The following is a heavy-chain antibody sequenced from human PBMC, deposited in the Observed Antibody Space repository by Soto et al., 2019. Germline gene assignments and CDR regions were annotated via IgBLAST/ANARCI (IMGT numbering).Heavy chain of an antibody. J-gene: IGHJ4*02. D-gene: IGHD5-18*01. V-gene: IGHV3-15*01. CDR2: IKSKTDGGTT. CDR1: GFTFSNAW. Sequence: GGSLRLSCAASGFTFSNAWMSWVRQAPGKGLEWVGRIKSKTDGGTTDYAAPVKGRFTISRDDSKNTLYLQMNSLKTEDTAVYYCTTDGQPASAPWIQLWFFDYWGQGTLVTVSS. CDR3: TTDGQPASAPWIQLWFFDY.